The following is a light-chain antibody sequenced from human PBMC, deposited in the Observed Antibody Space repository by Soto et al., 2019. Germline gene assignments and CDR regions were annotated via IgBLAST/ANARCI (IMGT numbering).Light chain of an antibody. Sequence: QSVLTQPPSVSGAHGQRGPISCTGSSSNIGAGYDVHWYQQLPGTAPKVLIYGNSNRPSGVPDRFSGSKSGTSASLAITGLQAEDEADYYCQSYDSSLSGYVFGTGTKVTVL. CDR2: GNS. CDR3: QSYDSSLSGYV. CDR1: SSNIGAGYD. V-gene: IGLV1-40*01. J-gene: IGLJ1*01.